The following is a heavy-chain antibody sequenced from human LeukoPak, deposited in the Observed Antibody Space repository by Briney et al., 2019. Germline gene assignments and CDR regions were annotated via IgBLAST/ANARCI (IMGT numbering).Heavy chain of an antibody. CDR1: GFTFSSYG. CDR2: IRYDGSNK. Sequence: PGGSLILSCAASGFTFSSYGMHWVRQAPGKGLEWVAFIRYDGSNKYYADSVKGRFTISRDNSKNTLYLQMNSLRAEDTAVYYCAKDWYSSTRSRYYFDYWGQGTLVTVSS. J-gene: IGHJ4*02. V-gene: IGHV3-30*02. CDR3: AKDWYSSTRSRYYFDY. D-gene: IGHD6-13*01.